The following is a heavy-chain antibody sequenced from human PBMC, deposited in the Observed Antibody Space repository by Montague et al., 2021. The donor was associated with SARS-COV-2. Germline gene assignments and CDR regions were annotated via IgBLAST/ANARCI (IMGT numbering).Heavy chain of an antibody. CDR3: ARSSFPLSYWYLDL. CDR2: IYWDDDK. Sequence: PALVKPTQTLTLTCTFSGFSLSTSGMCVSWIRQPPGKALEWLALIYWDDDKRYSPSLKTRLIITKDTSRNQVVLTMTNVDPVDTATYYCARSSFPLSYWYLDLWGPGARVTVSS. V-gene: IGHV2-5*08. D-gene: IGHD3-9*01. J-gene: IGHJ2*01. CDR1: GFSLSTSGMC.